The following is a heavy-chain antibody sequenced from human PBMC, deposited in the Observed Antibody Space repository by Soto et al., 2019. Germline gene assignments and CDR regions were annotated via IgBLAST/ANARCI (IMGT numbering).Heavy chain of an antibody. CDR1: GGTFSSYA. D-gene: IGHD1-1*01. V-gene: IGHV1-69*13. Sequence: ASVKVSCKASGGTFSSYAISWVRQAPGQGLEWMGGIIPIFGTANYAQKFQGRVTITADESTSTAYMELSSLRSEDTAVYYCARPAEGTGGYYYYGMDVWGQGTTVTVSS. CDR2: IIPIFGTA. CDR3: ARPAEGTGGYYYYGMDV. J-gene: IGHJ6*02.